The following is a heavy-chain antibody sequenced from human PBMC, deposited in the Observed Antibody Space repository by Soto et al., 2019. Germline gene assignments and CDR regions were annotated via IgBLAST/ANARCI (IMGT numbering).Heavy chain of an antibody. D-gene: IGHD3-3*01. J-gene: IGHJ6*02. CDR1: GFSFRSYW. CDR3: ARASIYYATDV. Sequence: PGGSLRLSCAASGFSFRSYWVTWVRQAPGKGLEWVANIRQDASEKYYVDSVKGRFTISRDNAKNSLYLQMNSLRAEDTAIYYCARASIYYATDVWGQGTTVTVSS. CDR2: IRQDASEK. V-gene: IGHV3-7*04.